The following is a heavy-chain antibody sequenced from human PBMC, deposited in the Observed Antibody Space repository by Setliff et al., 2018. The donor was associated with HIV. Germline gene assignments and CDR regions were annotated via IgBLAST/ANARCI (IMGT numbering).Heavy chain of an antibody. CDR1: GGSISGHY. Sequence: PSETLSLTCTVSGGSISGHYWSWIRQPPGKGLEWIAYIFYTGSTNYNPSLKSRVPISVDTSKNQFFLKLSSVTAADTAVYYCVRGYCSSTTCYDDYYYMDVWGKGSTVTVSS. V-gene: IGHV4-59*11. J-gene: IGHJ6*03. CDR3: VRGYCSSTTCYDDYYYMDV. CDR2: IFYTGST. D-gene: IGHD2-2*01.